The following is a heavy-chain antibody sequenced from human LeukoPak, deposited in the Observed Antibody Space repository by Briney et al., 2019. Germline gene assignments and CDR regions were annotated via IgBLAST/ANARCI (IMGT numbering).Heavy chain of an antibody. D-gene: IGHD6-19*01. J-gene: IGHJ4*02. CDR1: GFTFSTYA. CDR3: AREQSGTRGWYTVDY. Sequence: GGSLRLSCAASGFTFSTYAITWVRQGPGKGLEWVSAIRPDGDRTYYAHSVRGRFTISRDNSKDTVYLQINGLRVEDTAVYYCAREQSGTRGWYTVDYWGQGALVTVSS. V-gene: IGHV3-23*01. CDR2: IRPDGDRT.